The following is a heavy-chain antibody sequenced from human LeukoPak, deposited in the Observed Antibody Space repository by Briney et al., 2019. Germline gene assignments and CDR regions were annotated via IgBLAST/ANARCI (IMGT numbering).Heavy chain of an antibody. D-gene: IGHD6-19*01. Sequence: VGGLRLSCAASGFTFSGYAMSWVRPAPGKGVGWVSAIVGGGGTTFYAGSVKGRFTMSRDNSKNTVLLQMNSLRAEDTAVYFCAKARLSTGWAYNEYWRQGTLLSVPS. CDR2: IVGGGGTT. V-gene: IGHV3-23*01. J-gene: IGHJ4*02. CDR3: AKARLSTGWAYNEY. CDR1: GFTFSGYA.